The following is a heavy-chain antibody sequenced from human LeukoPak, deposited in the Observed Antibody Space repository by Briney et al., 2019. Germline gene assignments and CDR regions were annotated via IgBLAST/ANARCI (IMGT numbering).Heavy chain of an antibody. D-gene: IGHD4-23*01. CDR2: IRHSPSS. V-gene: IGHV4-34*01. CDR1: GVPFRGFF. CDR3: ARGIFYGGRNQYIWFDL. J-gene: IGHJ5*02. Sequence: SETLSLTCAVYGVPFRGFFWSWLRQAPGKGLEWIGEIRHSPSSHYNPSLQSPITISVDTSNSQFSLRLPSVTAADTALYYCARGIFYGGRNQYIWFDLWGQGTLVTVSS.